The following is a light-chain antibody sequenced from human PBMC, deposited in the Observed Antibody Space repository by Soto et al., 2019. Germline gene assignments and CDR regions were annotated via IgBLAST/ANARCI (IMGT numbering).Light chain of an antibody. CDR3: QQSYSTPWT. Sequence: DIQMTQSPSSLSASVGDRVTITCRASQSITSYLNWYQQKPGKAPKFLIYVASSLQSGVPSRFSGSGFGTDFTLTISSLQPEDFATYYCQQSYSTPWTFGQGTKVDIK. J-gene: IGKJ1*01. V-gene: IGKV1-39*01. CDR1: QSITSY. CDR2: VAS.